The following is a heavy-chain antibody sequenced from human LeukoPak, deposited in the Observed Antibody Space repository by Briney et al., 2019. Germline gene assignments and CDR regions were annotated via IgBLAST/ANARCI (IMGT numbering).Heavy chain of an antibody. V-gene: IGHV4-34*01. CDR3: ARGPKGELSSGWYYFDY. D-gene: IGHD6-19*01. CDR2: INHSGSI. Sequence: SETLSLTCAVYGGSFSGYYWSWIRQPPGKGLEWIGEINHSGSINYNPSLKSRVTISVDTSKNQFSLKLSSVTAADTAVYYCARGPKGELSSGWYYFDYWGQGTLVTVSS. J-gene: IGHJ4*02. CDR1: GGSFSGYY.